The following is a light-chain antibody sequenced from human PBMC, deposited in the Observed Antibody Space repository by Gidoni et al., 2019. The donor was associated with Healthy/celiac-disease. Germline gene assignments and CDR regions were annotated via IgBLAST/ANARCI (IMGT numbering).Light chain of an antibody. CDR1: QSVLYSSNNKNY. CDR3: QQYYSTPHT. Sequence: DIVMTQSPDSLAVSLGERATINCKSSQSVLYSSNNKNYLAWYQQKPVQPPKLLIYWASTRESGVPDRFSGSGSGKDFTLTISSLQAEDVAVYYCQQYYSTPHTFGQGTKLEIK. CDR2: WAS. V-gene: IGKV4-1*01. J-gene: IGKJ2*01.